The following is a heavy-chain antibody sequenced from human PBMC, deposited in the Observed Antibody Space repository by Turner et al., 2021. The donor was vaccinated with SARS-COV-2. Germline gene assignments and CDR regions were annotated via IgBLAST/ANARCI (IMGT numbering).Heavy chain of an antibody. J-gene: IGHJ4*02. CDR1: GFTFSSYW. Sequence: EVQLVESGGGLVQPGGSLRLSCAVSGFTFSSYWMHWVRQAPGQGLMWVSRIDTDGSTTSYADSVKGRFTISRDNAKNTLYLQMNSLRAEDTAVYYCATSRSFDYWGQGTLVTVSS. CDR3: ATSRSFDY. D-gene: IGHD6-13*01. CDR2: IDTDGSTT. V-gene: IGHV3-74*01.